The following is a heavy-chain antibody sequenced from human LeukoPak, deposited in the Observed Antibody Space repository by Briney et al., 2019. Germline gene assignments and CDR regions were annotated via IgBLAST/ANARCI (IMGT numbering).Heavy chain of an antibody. CDR1: GYSFTNYW. D-gene: IGHD3-9*01. Sequence: GESLKISCKGSGYSFTNYWIGWVRQMPGKGLEWMGIIYPSDSNTRYSPSFQGQVTISADKSISTAYLQWSSRKASDTAMYYCARLKYYDILTGPKKNWYFDLWGRGTLVTVSS. CDR2: IYPSDSNT. CDR3: ARLKYYDILTGPKKNWYFDL. J-gene: IGHJ2*01. V-gene: IGHV5-51*01.